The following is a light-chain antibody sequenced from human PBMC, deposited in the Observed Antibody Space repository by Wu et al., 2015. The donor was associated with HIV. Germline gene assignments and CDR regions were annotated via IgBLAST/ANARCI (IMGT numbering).Light chain of an antibody. V-gene: IGKV1-39*01. J-gene: IGKJ1*01. Sequence: DIQMTQSPSSLSASVGDRVTITCRASQSISNYLNWYQQKPGKAPKLLINAASSLQSGVPSRFSGNGSGTDFTLTISSLQPEDFATYFCQQSYSKFRTFGQGTKVEIK. CDR3: QQSYSKFRT. CDR1: QSISNY. CDR2: AAS.